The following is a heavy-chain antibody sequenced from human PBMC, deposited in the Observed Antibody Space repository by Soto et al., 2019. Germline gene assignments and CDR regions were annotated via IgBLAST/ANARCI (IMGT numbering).Heavy chain of an antibody. Sequence: SETLSLTRAVYGGSFSGYYGSWIRQPPGKGLEWIGEINHSGSTNYNPSLKSRVTISVDTSKNQFSLKLSSVTAADTAVYYCASLFVVVVAATSFDGMDVWGQGTTVTVSS. D-gene: IGHD2-15*01. CDR2: INHSGST. V-gene: IGHV4-34*01. J-gene: IGHJ6*02. CDR3: ASLFVVVVAATSFDGMDV. CDR1: GGSFSGYY.